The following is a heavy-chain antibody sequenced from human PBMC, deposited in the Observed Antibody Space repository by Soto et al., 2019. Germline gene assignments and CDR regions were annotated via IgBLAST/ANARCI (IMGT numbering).Heavy chain of an antibody. D-gene: IGHD4-17*01. CDR1: SSYA. J-gene: IGHJ6*02. Sequence: SSYAISWVRQAPGQGLEWMGGIIPIFGTANYAQKFQGRVTITADESTSTAYMELSSLRSEDTAVYYCARSKVNRSGMDVWGQGTTVTVSS. CDR3: ARSKVNRSGMDV. V-gene: IGHV1-69*01. CDR2: IIPIFGTA.